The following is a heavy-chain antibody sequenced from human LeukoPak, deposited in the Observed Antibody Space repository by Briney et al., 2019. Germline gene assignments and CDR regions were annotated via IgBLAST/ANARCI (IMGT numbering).Heavy chain of an antibody. CDR3: ARGNGGSSLYYYYYMDV. D-gene: IGHD1-26*01. V-gene: IGHV3-53*01. CDR2: IYSGGST. J-gene: IGHJ6*03. Sequence: PGGSLRLSCAASGFTVSSNYMSRVRQAPGKGLEWVSVIYSGGSTYYADSVKGRFTISRDNSKNTLYLQMNSLSAEDTAVYYCARGNGGSSLYYYYYMDVWGKGTTVTVSS. CDR1: GFTVSSNY.